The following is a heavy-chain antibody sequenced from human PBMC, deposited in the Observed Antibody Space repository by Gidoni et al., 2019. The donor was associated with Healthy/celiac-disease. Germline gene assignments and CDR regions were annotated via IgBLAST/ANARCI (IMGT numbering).Heavy chain of an antibody. CDR3: ARTGVVPAAANYYYYYMDV. J-gene: IGHJ6*03. Sequence: QVQLVQSGAEVKKPGSSVKVSCKASGGTFSSYAISWVRQAPGQGLEWMGGIIPIFGTANYAQKFQGRVTITADESTSTAYMELSSLRSEDTAVYYCARTGVVPAAANYYYYYMDVWGKGTTVTVSS. V-gene: IGHV1-69*01. CDR1: GGTFSSYA. CDR2: IIPIFGTA. D-gene: IGHD2-2*01.